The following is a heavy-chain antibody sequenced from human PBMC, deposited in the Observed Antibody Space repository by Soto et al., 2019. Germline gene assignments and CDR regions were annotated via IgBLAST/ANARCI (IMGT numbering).Heavy chain of an antibody. J-gene: IGHJ6*02. CDR2: INHSGST. CDR3: ARAGTGYYYYYGMDV. Sequence: SETLSLTCAGYGGSFSGYYWSWIRQPPGKGLEWIGEINHSGSTNYNPSLKSRVTISVDTSKNQFSLKLSSVTAADTAVYYCARAGTGYYYYYGMDVWGQGTTVTVSS. CDR1: GGSFSGYY. D-gene: IGHD6-13*01. V-gene: IGHV4-34*01.